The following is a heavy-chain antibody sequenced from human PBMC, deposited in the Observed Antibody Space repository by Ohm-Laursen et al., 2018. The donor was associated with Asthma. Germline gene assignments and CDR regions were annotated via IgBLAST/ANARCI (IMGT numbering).Heavy chain of an antibody. D-gene: IGHD3-10*01. CDR3: ARLKYLDV. V-gene: IGHV3-30*03. Sequence: SLRLSCAASGFTFSSYGMHWVRQAPGKGLEWVAVISYDGSNKYYADSVKGRFTISRDNSKNTLYLQMNSLRAEDTAVYYCARLKYLDVWGQGTTVTVSS. J-gene: IGHJ6*02. CDR2: ISYDGSNK. CDR1: GFTFSSYG.